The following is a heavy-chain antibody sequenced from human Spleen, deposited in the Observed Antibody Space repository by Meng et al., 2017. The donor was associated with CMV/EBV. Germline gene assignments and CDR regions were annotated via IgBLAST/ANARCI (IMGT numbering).Heavy chain of an antibody. CDR3: ARDVDYSNYDYYFDY. J-gene: IGHJ4*02. CDR1: GFTFSSYW. V-gene: IGHV3-74*01. D-gene: IGHD4-11*01. CDR2: INSDGSST. Sequence: GGSLRLSCAASGFTFSSYWMYWVRQAPGKGLVWVSRINSDGSSTSYADSVKGRFTISRDNAKNSLYLQMNTLRAEDTAVYYCARDVDYSNYDYYFDYWGQGTLVTVSS.